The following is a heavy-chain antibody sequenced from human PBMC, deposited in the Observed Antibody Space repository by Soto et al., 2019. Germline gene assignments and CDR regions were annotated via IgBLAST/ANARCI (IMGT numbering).Heavy chain of an antibody. V-gene: IGHV1-8*01. CDR3: ATRARGQNSRGGWFDP. CDR2: MNPNSGNS. CDR1: GYVFTRND. D-gene: IGHD1-7*01. J-gene: IGHJ5*02. Sequence: QAQLEQSGAEVKPPGASVRVSCKASGYVFTRNDINWVRQAPGQGLEWMGWMNPNSGNSGHADKFQGRLTMPRDISIDTAYRELSGLTSEDTAVSFCATRARGQNSRGGWFDPWGQGTLVTVSS.